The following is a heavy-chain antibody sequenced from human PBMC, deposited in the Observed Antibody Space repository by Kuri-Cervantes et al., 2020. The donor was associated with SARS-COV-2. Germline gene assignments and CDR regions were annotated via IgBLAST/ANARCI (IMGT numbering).Heavy chain of an antibody. CDR3: AVRRPYYYDSSGYYSGWFDP. CDR1: GYSISSGYY. V-gene: IGHV4-38-2*01. J-gene: IGHJ5*02. CDR2: IYHSGST. D-gene: IGHD3-22*01. Sequence: SETLSLTCAVSGYSISSGYYWGWIRQPPGKGLEWIGSIYHSGSTYYNPSLKSRVTISVDTSKNQFSLKLSSVTAADTAVYYCAVRRPYYYDSSGYYSGWFDPWGQGTLVTVSS.